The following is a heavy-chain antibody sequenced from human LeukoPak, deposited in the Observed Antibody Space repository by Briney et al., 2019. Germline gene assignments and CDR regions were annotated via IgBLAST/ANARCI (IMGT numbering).Heavy chain of an antibody. CDR3: ARDRGYYDSSGYSRNHYYYYMDV. CDR2: IIPIFGTA. Sequence: SVKVSCKASGGTFSSYAISWVRQAPGQGLEWMGGIIPIFGTANYAQKFQGRVTITADESTSTAYMELSSLRSEDTAVYYCARDRGYYDSSGYSRNHYYYYMDVWGKGTTVTISS. J-gene: IGHJ6*03. CDR1: GGTFSSYA. V-gene: IGHV1-69*13. D-gene: IGHD3-22*01.